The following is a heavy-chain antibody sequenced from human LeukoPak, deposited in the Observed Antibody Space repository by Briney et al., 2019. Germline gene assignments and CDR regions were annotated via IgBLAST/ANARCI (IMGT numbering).Heavy chain of an antibody. J-gene: IGHJ5*02. CDR2: IIPILGIA. V-gene: IGHV1-69*04. CDR3: AREEWKNGDYPWP. D-gene: IGHD4-17*01. Sequence: SVKVSCKASGGTFSSYAISWVRQAPGQGLEWMGRIIPILGIANYAQKFQGRVTITADKSTSTAYMELSSLRSEDTAVYYCAREEWKNGDYPWPWGQGTLVTVSS. CDR1: GGTFSSYA.